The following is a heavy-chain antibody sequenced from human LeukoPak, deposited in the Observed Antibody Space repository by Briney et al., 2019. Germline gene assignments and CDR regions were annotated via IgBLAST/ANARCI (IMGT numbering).Heavy chain of an antibody. CDR2: IKQDGSEK. V-gene: IGHV3-7*01. D-gene: IGHD1-20*01. Sequence: GGSLRLSCAASGFTFSSYWMSWVRQAPGKGLEWVANIKQDGSEKYYVDSVKGRFTISRDNAKNSLYLQMNSLRAEDTAVYYCARAVITGTTGGWFDPWGQGTLVTVSS. CDR3: ARAVITGTTGGWFDP. J-gene: IGHJ5*02. CDR1: GFTFSSYW.